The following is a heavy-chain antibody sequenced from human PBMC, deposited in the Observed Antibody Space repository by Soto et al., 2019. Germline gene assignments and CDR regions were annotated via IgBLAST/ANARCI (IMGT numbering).Heavy chain of an antibody. CDR1: GFTFSSYE. V-gene: IGHV3-48*03. CDR2: ISSSGSTI. D-gene: IGHD6-13*01. Sequence: GGSLRLSCAASGFTFSSYEMNWVRQAPGKGLEWVSYISSSGSTIYYADSVKGRFTISRDNAKNSLYLQMNSLRAEDTAVYYCARPCSSWRPIAADDAFDIWGQGTMVTVSS. CDR3: ARPCSSWRPIAADDAFDI. J-gene: IGHJ3*02.